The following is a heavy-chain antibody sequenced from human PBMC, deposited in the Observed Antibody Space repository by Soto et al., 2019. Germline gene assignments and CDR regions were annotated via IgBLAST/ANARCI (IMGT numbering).Heavy chain of an antibody. CDR2: INEGGSEK. V-gene: IGHV3-7*03. Sequence: EVQLVESGGGLVQPGGSLRLSCAASGVTFTTFWMTWVRQAPGKGLDWVANINEGGSEKNYADSVKGRFTISRDNAEKSLYLHMNSLRAEDTAVYYCARGRGMGLWGQGITVTVSS. J-gene: IGHJ6*02. CDR3: ARGRGMGL. CDR1: GVTFTTFW.